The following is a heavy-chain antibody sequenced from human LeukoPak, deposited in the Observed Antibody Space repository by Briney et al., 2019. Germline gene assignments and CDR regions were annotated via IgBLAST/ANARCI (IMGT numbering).Heavy chain of an antibody. Sequence: GGSLRLSCAASGFTFSSYWMHWVRQAPGKGLVWVSRINSDGSSTSYADSVKGRFTISRDNAKNTLYLQMSSLRAEDTAVYYCARSYSSRKLGYWGQGTLVTVSS. J-gene: IGHJ4*02. CDR1: GFTFSSYW. V-gene: IGHV3-74*01. CDR3: ARSYSSRKLGY. D-gene: IGHD6-13*01. CDR2: INSDGSST.